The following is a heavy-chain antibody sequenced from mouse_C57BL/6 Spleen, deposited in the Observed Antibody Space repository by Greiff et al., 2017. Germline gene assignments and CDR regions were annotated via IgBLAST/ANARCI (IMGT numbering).Heavy chain of an antibody. CDR3: ARSVTGADY. D-gene: IGHD4-1*01. CDR2: IYPGGGST. V-gene: IGHV1-55*01. Sequence: VKLQQPGAEFVKPGASVKMSCKASGYTFPSYWITWVKQRPGQGLEWIGDIYPGGGSTNYNEKFKSKATLTVDTSTSTAYMQRSSLTSEASAVYYCARSVTGADYWGQGTTLTVSS. CDR1: GYTFPSYW. J-gene: IGHJ2*01.